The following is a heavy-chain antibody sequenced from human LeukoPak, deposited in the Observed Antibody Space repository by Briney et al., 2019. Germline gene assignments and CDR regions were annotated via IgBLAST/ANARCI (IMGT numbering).Heavy chain of an antibody. CDR3: AKDKNMMLDY. J-gene: IGHJ4*02. V-gene: IGHV3-43*01. CDR2: ISWDGGST. CDR1: GCTFDEYT. Sequence: GGSLRLSCAASGCTFDEYTMHWVRQAPGKGLEWVSLISWDGGSTYYADSVKGRFTISRDNSKNSLYLQMNSLRTEDTALYYCAKDKNMMLDYWGQGTLVTVSS. D-gene: IGHD3-16*01.